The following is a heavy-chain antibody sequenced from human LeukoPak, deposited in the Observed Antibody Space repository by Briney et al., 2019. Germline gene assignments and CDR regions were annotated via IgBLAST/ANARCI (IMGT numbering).Heavy chain of an antibody. CDR1: GYTFTNYY. D-gene: IGHD2-8*02. J-gene: IGHJ4*02. Sequence: GASVKVSCKASGYTFTNYYMHWMRQAPEQGLEWMGLINPTGISTNYAQKFRGRVTMTRDTSTTTVYMELSSLRSDDTAVYYCAREESGGYFDYWGQGTLVTVSS. CDR2: INPTGIST. V-gene: IGHV1-46*01. CDR3: AREESGGYFDY.